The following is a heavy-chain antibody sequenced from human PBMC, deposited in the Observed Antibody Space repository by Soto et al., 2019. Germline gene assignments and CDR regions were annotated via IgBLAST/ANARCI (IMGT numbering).Heavy chain of an antibody. V-gene: IGHV4-39*01. CDR3: ASLTNGRTGDS. J-gene: IGHJ4*02. CDR1: GASISNKNYH. D-gene: IGHD2-8*01. Sequence: PSETLSLTCTVSGASISNKNYHGGLTRQPPGKGLEWIGTVYSNGHTYHNPSLKSRLAMAVDTSKNQFSLSLISVTAADTAVYFCASLTNGRTGDSWGQGTLVTVSS. CDR2: VYSNGHT.